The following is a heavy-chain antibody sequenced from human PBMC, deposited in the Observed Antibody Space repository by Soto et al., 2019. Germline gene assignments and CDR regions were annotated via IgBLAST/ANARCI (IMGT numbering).Heavy chain of an antibody. CDR3: ARDRHCTNGVCPSLGWYFDL. Sequence: LVKVSCKASGGTYSSYAISWVRQDHGQGLEWMGGIIPIFDTSNYAPNFQGRVTITADESTSTAYMELSRLRSDDTAVYYCARDRHCTNGVCPSLGWYFDLWGRGTLVTVSS. CDR1: GGTYSSYA. J-gene: IGHJ2*01. V-gene: IGHV1-69*13. CDR2: IIPIFDTS. D-gene: IGHD2-8*01.